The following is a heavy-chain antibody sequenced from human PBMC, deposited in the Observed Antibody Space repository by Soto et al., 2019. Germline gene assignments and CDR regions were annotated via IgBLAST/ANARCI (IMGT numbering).Heavy chain of an antibody. V-gene: IGHV4-30-4*01. Sequence: SETLSLTCTVSGGSISSGDYYWSWIRQPPGKGLEWIGYIYYSGSTYYNPSLKRRVTISVDTSKNQFSLKLSSVTAADTAVYYCARLRYFDWLLHKRIPFDYWGQGTLVTVSS. CDR2: IYYSGST. J-gene: IGHJ4*02. D-gene: IGHD3-9*01. CDR3: ARLRYFDWLLHKRIPFDY. CDR1: GGSISSGDYY.